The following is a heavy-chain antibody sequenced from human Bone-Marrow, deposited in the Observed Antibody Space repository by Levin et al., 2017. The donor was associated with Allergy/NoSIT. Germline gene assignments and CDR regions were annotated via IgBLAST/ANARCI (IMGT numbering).Heavy chain of an antibody. CDR2: INASGGST. D-gene: IGHD3-22*01. CDR3: ASNPYDSSGYSYWFDP. V-gene: IGHV1-46*01. J-gene: IGHJ5*02. Sequence: GESLKISCKASGYTFTNYYVHWVRQAPGQGLEWMGIINASGGSTNYAQKFQGRVTMTRDTSTSTVYMELSSLRSDDTAVYYCASNPYDSSGYSYWFDPWGQGTLVTVSS. CDR1: GYTFTNYY.